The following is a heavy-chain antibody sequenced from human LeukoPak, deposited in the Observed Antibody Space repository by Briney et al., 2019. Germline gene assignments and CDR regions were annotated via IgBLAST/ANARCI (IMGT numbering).Heavy chain of an antibody. CDR3: AKVSGRGGYDWGSYFDY. J-gene: IGHJ4*02. Sequence: AGGSLRLSCAASGFTFSSYAMSWVRQAPGKGLEWVSAISGSGGSTYYADSVKGRFTISRDNSKNTLYLQMNSLRAEDTAVYYCAKVSGRGGYDWGSYFDYWGQGTLVTVSS. CDR2: ISGSGGST. D-gene: IGHD3-16*01. CDR1: GFTFSSYA. V-gene: IGHV3-23*01.